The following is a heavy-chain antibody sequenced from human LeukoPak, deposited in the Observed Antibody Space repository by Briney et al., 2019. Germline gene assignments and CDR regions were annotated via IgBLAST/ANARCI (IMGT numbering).Heavy chain of an antibody. V-gene: IGHV3-66*02. CDR3: AASLFVDWIGY. CDR1: GFTVSGNY. CDR2: IYSGGST. Sequence: GGSLRLSCAASGFTVSGNYMSWGREAPGKGLEWGSDIYSGGSTYYADSVKGRFTISRDNSKNTLYLQMNSLRAEDTAVYYCAASLFVDWIGYWGQGTLVTVSS. D-gene: IGHD2-21*01. J-gene: IGHJ4*02.